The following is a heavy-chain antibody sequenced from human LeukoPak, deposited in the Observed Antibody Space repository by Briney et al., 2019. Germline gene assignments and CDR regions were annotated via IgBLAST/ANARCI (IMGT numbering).Heavy chain of an antibody. D-gene: IGHD2-15*01. J-gene: IGHJ4*02. Sequence: GGSLRLSCAASGFTFSSYTMNWVRQAPEKGLEWLANIRQDGSDKQYVASVKGRFTISRDNAKNSLYLQMNSLSAEDTAVYYCARHSRGSPIDDWGQGTLVTVSS. CDR2: IRQDGSDK. CDR3: ARHSRGSPIDD. CDR1: GFTFSSYT. V-gene: IGHV3-7*01.